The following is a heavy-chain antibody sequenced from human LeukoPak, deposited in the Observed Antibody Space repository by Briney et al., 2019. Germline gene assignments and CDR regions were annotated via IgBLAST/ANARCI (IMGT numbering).Heavy chain of an antibody. V-gene: IGHV4-59*12. CDR1: GGSISSYY. Sequence: SETLSLTCTVSGGSISSYYWSWIRQPPGKGLEWIGYIYYSGSTNYNPSLKSRVTISVDTSKNQFSLKLSSVTAADTAVYYCARDTGFDYYDSSGYYYVNWFDPWGQGTLVAVSS. D-gene: IGHD3-22*01. CDR2: IYYSGST. J-gene: IGHJ5*02. CDR3: ARDTGFDYYDSSGYYYVNWFDP.